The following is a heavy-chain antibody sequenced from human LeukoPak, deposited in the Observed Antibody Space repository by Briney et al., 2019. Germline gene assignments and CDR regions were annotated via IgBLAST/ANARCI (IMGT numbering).Heavy chain of an antibody. J-gene: IGHJ2*01. Sequence: PSETLSLTCTVSGGSISSSSYYWGWIRQPPGKGLEWIVSIYYSRSTYYNPSLKSRVTISVDTSKTQFSLKLSSLTAADTAVYYCARGVTMIVVVIHDWYFDLWGRGTLVTVSS. CDR3: ARGVTMIVVVIHDWYFDL. V-gene: IGHV4-39*01. D-gene: IGHD3-22*01. CDR2: IYYSRST. CDR1: GGSISSSSYY.